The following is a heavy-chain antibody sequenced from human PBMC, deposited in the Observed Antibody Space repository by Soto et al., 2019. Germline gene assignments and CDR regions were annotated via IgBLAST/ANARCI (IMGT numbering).Heavy chain of an antibody. V-gene: IGHV4-31*03. CDR3: ASVVVAATYYCDY. J-gene: IGHJ4*02. CDR2: IYYSGST. D-gene: IGHD2-15*01. Sequence: PSETLSLTCTVSGGSISSGGYYWSWIRQHPGKGLEWIGYIYYSGSTYYNPSLKSRVTISVDTSKNQFSLKLSSVTAADTAVYFCASVVVAATYYCDYWGQGTLVTSPQ. CDR1: GGSISSGGYY.